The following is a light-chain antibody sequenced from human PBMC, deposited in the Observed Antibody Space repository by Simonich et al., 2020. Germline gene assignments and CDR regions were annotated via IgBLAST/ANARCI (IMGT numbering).Light chain of an antibody. Sequence: DIQMTQSPSTLSASVGDRDTITCRASQSIIRWLAWYQQKPGKAPKLLIYKASILESGVPARFSGSGSGTEFTLTISSLQPDDFATYYCQQYNSYSYTFGQGTKLEIK. CDR3: QQYNSYSYT. CDR2: KAS. CDR1: QSIIRW. V-gene: IGKV1-5*03. J-gene: IGKJ2*01.